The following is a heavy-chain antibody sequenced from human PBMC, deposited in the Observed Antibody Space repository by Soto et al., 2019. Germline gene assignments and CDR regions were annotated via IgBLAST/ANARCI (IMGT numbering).Heavy chain of an antibody. CDR2: ISGYNGNT. V-gene: IGHV1-18*01. Sequence: ASVKVSCKASGYTFTSYGISWVRQAPGQGLEWMGWISGYNGNTKYAEKLQGRVSMTTDASTSTAYMELRSLKSDDSAVYYCARERIVGATRVFDYWGQGTLVTVSS. D-gene: IGHD1-26*01. CDR1: GYTFTSYG. J-gene: IGHJ4*02. CDR3: ARERIVGATRVFDY.